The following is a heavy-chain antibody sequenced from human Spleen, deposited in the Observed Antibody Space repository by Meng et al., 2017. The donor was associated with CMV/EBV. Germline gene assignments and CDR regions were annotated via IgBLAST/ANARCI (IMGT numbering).Heavy chain of an antibody. CDR3: ASVPFSSGSAYFYYGLDV. CDR2: ISSSGSNI. J-gene: IGHJ6*02. CDR1: GFTFSSYE. V-gene: IGHV3-48*03. D-gene: IGHD3-3*01. Sequence: GESLKISCAASGFTFSSYEMNWVRQTPGKGLEWVSYISSSGSNIYYADSVKGRFTISRDNAKKSLYLQMDSLRAEDTAVYYCASVPFSSGSAYFYYGLDVWGRGTTVTVSS.